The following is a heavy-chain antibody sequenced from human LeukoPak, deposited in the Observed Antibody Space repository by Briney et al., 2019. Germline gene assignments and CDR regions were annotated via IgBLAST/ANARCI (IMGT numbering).Heavy chain of an antibody. J-gene: IGHJ4*02. D-gene: IGHD6-19*01. Sequence: GGSLRLSCAASGFTFSSYAMRWVRQAPGKGLEWVSAISGSGGSTYYADSVKGRFTITRDNSKNTLYLQMNSLRAEDTAVYYCAKDEVIAVAVIFSYWGQGTLVTVSS. V-gene: IGHV3-23*01. CDR3: AKDEVIAVAVIFSY. CDR2: ISGSGGST. CDR1: GFTFSSYA.